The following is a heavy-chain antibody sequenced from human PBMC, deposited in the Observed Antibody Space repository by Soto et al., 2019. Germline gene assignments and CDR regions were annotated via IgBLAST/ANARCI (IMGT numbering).Heavy chain of an antibody. CDR2: ISAYNGNT. Sequence: QVQLVQSGAEVKKPGASVKVSCKASGYTFTSYGISWVRQAPGQGLEWMGWISAYNGNTNYAQKLQGRVTMTTDTSTSTAYMELRSLRSDDTAVYYCARDRAIVVVVAAADAFDIWGQGTMVTVSS. V-gene: IGHV1-18*01. D-gene: IGHD2-15*01. J-gene: IGHJ3*02. CDR1: GYTFTSYG. CDR3: ARDRAIVVVVAAADAFDI.